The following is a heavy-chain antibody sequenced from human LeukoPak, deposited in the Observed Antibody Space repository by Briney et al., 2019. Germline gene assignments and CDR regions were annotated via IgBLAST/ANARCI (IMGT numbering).Heavy chain of an antibody. V-gene: IGHV4-34*01. CDR1: GGSFSGYY. CDR2: INHSGST. Sequence: SEPLSLTCAVYGGSFSGYYWSWIRQPPGKGLEWIGEINHSGSTNYNPSLKSRVTISVDTSKNQFSLKLSSVTAADTAVYYCARDTYASDYWGQGTLVTVSS. J-gene: IGHJ4*02. CDR3: ARDTYASDY. D-gene: IGHD4-17*01.